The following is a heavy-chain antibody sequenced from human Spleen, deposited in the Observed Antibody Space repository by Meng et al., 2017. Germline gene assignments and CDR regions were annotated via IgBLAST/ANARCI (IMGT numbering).Heavy chain of an antibody. CDR3: ARIPSGTYAFDI. V-gene: IGHV2-70*01. D-gene: IGHD1-26*01. Sequence: SGPTLVKPTQTLTLTCTFSGFSLSISGVSVTWSRQPPGKALEWLALIDWADDKYYTTSLKTRLTISKDTSKNQVVLTMTNLDPVDTATYYCARIPSGTYAFDIWGQGTLVTVSS. CDR1: GFSLSISGVS. J-gene: IGHJ3*02. CDR2: IDWADDK.